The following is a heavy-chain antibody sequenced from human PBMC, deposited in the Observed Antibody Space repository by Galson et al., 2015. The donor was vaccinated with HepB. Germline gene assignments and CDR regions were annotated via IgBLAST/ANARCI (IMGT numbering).Heavy chain of an antibody. J-gene: IGHJ4*02. Sequence: SLRLSCAASGFTFRICWMSWVRQAPGRGLEWLASINQDGSGRYYIDSVRGRFTISRDNTKNSLDLQMSSLRAEDTAMYFCSRGERYDDSGSTSPSNFDLWGQGTLVTVSS. CDR2: INQDGSGR. D-gene: IGHD5-12*01. V-gene: IGHV3-7*03. CDR3: SRGERYDDSGSTSPSNFDL. CDR1: GFTFRICW.